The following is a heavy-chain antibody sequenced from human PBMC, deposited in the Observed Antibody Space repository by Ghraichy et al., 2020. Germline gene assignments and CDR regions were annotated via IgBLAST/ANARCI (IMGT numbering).Heavy chain of an antibody. Sequence: SETLSLTCTVSGGSISSYYWNWIRQPPGKGLEWIGYIYYSGSTNYNPSLKSRVTISVDTSTNQFSLKLNSVTAADTAVYYGAGYGDYSFDRWGQGTLVTASS. CDR3: AGYGDYSFDR. CDR1: GGSISSYY. V-gene: IGHV4-59*01. CDR2: IYYSGST. J-gene: IGHJ4*02. D-gene: IGHD4-17*01.